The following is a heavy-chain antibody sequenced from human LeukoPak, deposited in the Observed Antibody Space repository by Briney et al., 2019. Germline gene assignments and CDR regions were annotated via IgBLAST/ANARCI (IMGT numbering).Heavy chain of an antibody. Sequence: PWASVKVSCKASGYTFTGYYMHWVRQAPGQGLEWMGWISAYNGNTNYAQKLQGRVTMTTDTSTSTAYMELRSLRSDDTAVYYCARDWNGDPNYYDSSGYYHSDYWGQGTLVTVSS. J-gene: IGHJ4*02. CDR3: ARDWNGDPNYYDSSGYYHSDY. V-gene: IGHV1-18*04. D-gene: IGHD3-22*01. CDR2: ISAYNGNT. CDR1: GYTFTGYY.